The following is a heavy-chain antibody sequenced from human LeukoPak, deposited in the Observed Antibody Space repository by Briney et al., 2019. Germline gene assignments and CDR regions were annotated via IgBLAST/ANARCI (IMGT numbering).Heavy chain of an antibody. CDR3: ARVAYYGSGSLHYYGMDV. V-gene: IGHV3-30*01. CDR2: ISYDGSNK. CDR1: GFTFSSYA. J-gene: IGHJ6*02. D-gene: IGHD3-10*01. Sequence: PGGSLRLSCAASGFTFSSYAMHWVRQAPGKGLEWVAIISYDGSNKYYADSVKGRFTISRDNSKNTLYLQMNSLRAEDTAVYYCARVAYYGSGSLHYYGMDVWGQGTTVTVSS.